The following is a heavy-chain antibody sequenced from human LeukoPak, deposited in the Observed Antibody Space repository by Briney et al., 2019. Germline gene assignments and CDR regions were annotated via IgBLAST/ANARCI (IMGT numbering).Heavy chain of an antibody. Sequence: GGSLRLSCAASGFTFSSYGMHWVRQAPGKGLEWVAFIRYDGSNKYYADSVKGRFTISRDNSKNTLYLQMNSLRAEDTAVYYCAKAPSYGSGSYHVDYWGQGTLVTVSS. D-gene: IGHD3-10*01. CDR3: AKAPSYGSGSYHVDY. V-gene: IGHV3-30*02. CDR2: IRYDGSNK. J-gene: IGHJ4*02. CDR1: GFTFSSYG.